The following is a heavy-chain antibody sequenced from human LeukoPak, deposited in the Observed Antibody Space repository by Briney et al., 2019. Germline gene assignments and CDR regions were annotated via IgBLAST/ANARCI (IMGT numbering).Heavy chain of an antibody. CDR3: ARERPYNWFDP. Sequence: SETLSLTCTVSGGSIISHYWSWIRQPPGKGLEWIGYIYYSGSTNYNPSLKSRVNISVDTSKLQFSLKLSSVTAADTAVYDCARERPYNWFDPWGQGTLVTVSS. J-gene: IGHJ5*02. CDR1: GGSIISHY. CDR2: IYYSGST. V-gene: IGHV4-59*11.